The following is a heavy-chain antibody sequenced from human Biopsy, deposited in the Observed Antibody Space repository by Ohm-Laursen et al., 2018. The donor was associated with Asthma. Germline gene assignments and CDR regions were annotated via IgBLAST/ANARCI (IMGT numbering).Heavy chain of an antibody. D-gene: IGHD3-3*01. CDR3: ARAVTILQEWSGGMDV. J-gene: IGHJ6*02. V-gene: IGHV1-3*04. CDR2: VNTGNGDT. Sequence: SVKVSCKASGYNFISFAIHWVRQAPGQRLEWMGRVNTGNGDTKYSQKFQGRVTITRDTSASTAYMELSSLTIEDTAVYYCARAVTILQEWSGGMDVWGQGTTVTVSS. CDR1: GYNFISFA.